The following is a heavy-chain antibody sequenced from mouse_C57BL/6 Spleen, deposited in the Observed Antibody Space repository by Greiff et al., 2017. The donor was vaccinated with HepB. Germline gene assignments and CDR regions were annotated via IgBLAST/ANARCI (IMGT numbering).Heavy chain of an antibody. J-gene: IGHJ2*01. D-gene: IGHD1-1*01. CDR3: ERGGITTVVRDY. CDR1: GYAFSSYW. Sequence: VQLQQSGAELVKPGASVKISCKASGYAFSSYWMNWVKQRPGKGLEWIGQIYPGDGDTNYNGKFKGKATLTADKSSSTAYMQLSSLTSEDAAVCFCERGGITTVVRDYWGQGTTLTVSS. CDR2: IYPGDGDT. V-gene: IGHV1-80*01.